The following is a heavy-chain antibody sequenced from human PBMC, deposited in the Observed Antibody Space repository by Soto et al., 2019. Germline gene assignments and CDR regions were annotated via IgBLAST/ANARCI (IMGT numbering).Heavy chain of an antibody. V-gene: IGHV3-23*01. J-gene: IGHJ4*02. CDR1: GFTFSSYA. Sequence: PGGSLRLSCAASGFTFSSYAMGWVRQAPGKGLEWVSAISGSGGSTYYADSVKGRFTISRDNSKNTLYLQMNSLRADDTAVYYCAKARYYIRTGSLDFDSWGQGTLVPVSS. CDR3: AKARYYIRTGSLDFDS. CDR2: ISGSGGST. D-gene: IGHD1-26*01.